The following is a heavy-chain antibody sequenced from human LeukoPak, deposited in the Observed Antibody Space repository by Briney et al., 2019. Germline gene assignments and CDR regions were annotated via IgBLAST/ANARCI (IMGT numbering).Heavy chain of an antibody. J-gene: IGHJ4*02. V-gene: IGHV3-23*01. D-gene: IGHD1-26*01. Sequence: PGGSLRLSCAASGFSFSSFGMHWVRQAPGKGLEWVSAISGSGGSTYYADSVKGRFTISRDNAKNSLYLQMNSLRAEDTAFYHCARRAVGPTGGAYYFDYWGQGTLVTVSS. CDR3: ARRAVGPTGGAYYFDY. CDR1: GFSFSSFG. CDR2: ISGSGGST.